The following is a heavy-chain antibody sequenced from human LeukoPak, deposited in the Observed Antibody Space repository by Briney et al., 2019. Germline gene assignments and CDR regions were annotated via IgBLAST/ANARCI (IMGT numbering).Heavy chain of an antibody. D-gene: IGHD4/OR15-4a*01. CDR1: GFTVSSNY. CDR2: IYSGGST. CDR3: ARYQLGRLSNWFDP. Sequence: GGSLRLSCAASGFTVSSNYMSWVRQAPGKGLEWVSVIYSGGSTDYADSVKGRFTISRDNSKNTLYLQMNSLRAEDTAVYYCARYQLGRLSNWFDPWGQGTLVTVSS. V-gene: IGHV3-53*01. J-gene: IGHJ5*02.